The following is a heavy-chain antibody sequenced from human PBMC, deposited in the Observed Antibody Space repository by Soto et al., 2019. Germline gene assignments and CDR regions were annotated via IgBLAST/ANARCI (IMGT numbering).Heavy chain of an antibody. Sequence: PGGSLSLSCVSSGFTFSSYALNWVHQAPGRGLEWVSAISGSGGTTYYADYVKGRFTISRDNSKNTLFLQMNSLRAEDAAIYYWAKAPKVISTSFDEWGEGSLVTVGS. J-gene: IGHJ4*02. CDR1: GFTFSSYA. D-gene: IGHD3-22*01. CDR2: ISGSGGTT. V-gene: IGHV3-23*01. CDR3: AKAPKVISTSFDE.